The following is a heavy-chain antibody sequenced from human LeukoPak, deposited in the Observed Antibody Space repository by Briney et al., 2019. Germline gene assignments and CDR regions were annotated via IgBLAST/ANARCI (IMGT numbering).Heavy chain of an antibody. CDR2: INHSGST. CDR3: AKAALEAWLLVVYYFDY. D-gene: IGHD3-22*01. CDR1: GGSFSGYY. V-gene: IGHV4-34*01. J-gene: IGHJ4*02. Sequence: SETLSLTCAVYGGSFSGYYWSWIRQPPGKGLEWIGEINHSGSTNYNPSLKSRVTISVDTSKNQFSLKLSSVTAADTAVYYCAKAALEAWLLVVYYFDYWGQGTLVAVSS.